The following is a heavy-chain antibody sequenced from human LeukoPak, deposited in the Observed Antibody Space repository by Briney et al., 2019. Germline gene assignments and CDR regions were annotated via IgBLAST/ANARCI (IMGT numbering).Heavy chain of an antibody. CDR1: GYTLTELS. J-gene: IGHJ4*02. D-gene: IGHD2-2*01. CDR3: ATGLEYQLLFYFDY. V-gene: IGHV1-24*01. Sequence: GASVKVSCKVSGYTLTELSMHWVRQAPGEGLVWMGGFDPEDGETIYAQKFQGRVTMTEDTSTDTAYMELSSLRSEDTAVYYCATGLEYQLLFYFDYWGQGTLVTVSS. CDR2: FDPEDGET.